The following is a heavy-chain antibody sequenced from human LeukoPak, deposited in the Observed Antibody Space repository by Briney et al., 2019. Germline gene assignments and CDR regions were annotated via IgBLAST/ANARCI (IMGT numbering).Heavy chain of an antibody. CDR2: IYTSGST. V-gene: IGHV4-61*02. CDR3: ARDGAGLDY. CDR1: GGSISSGSYY. J-gene: IGHJ4*02. Sequence: PSQTLSLTCTVSGGSISSGSYYWSWIRQPAGKGLEWIGRIYTSGSTNYNPSLKSRVTISVDTSKNQFSLKLSSVTAADTAVYYCARDGAGLDYWGQGTLVTVSS.